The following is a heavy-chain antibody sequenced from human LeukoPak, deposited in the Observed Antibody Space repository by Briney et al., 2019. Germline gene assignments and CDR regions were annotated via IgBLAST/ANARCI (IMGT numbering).Heavy chain of an antibody. Sequence: SETLSLTCTVSGGSISSSRYSWGWLRQPPGKGLEWIGTISYSGSTYYNPSLKSRVTISVDTSKNQFSLRLTSVTATETAVYYCARVAFGGYSYGYVDFWGQGTLVTVSS. V-gene: IGHV4-39*01. CDR1: GGSISSSRYS. J-gene: IGHJ4*02. CDR3: ARVAFGGYSYGYVDF. CDR2: ISYSGST. D-gene: IGHD5-18*01.